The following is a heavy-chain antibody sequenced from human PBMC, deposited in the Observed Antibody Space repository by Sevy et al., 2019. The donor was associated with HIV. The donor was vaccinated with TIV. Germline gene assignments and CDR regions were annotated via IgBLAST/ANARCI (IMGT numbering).Heavy chain of an antibody. CDR1: GFTLSRTG. J-gene: IGHJ4*02. CDR2: ISGSGFST. D-gene: IGHD4-17*01. Sequence: GGSLRLSCAASGFTLSRTGMIWVRQAPGKGLEWVSGISGSGFSTNYADSVKGRLTSSRDNSKNTLYRQMNSLRGEDTAVYYCAKDPDDTYDYGEHSDYWGQGTLVTVSS. V-gene: IGHV3-23*01. CDR3: AKDPDDTYDYGEHSDY.